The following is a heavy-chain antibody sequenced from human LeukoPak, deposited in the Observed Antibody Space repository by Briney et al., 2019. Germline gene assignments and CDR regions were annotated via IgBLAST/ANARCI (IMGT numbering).Heavy chain of an antibody. D-gene: IGHD1-7*01. CDR1: GCSISSSSYY. V-gene: IGHV4-39*07. J-gene: IGHJ5*02. CDR2: IYYSGST. Sequence: SETLCLTCTVSGCSISSSSYYWVWIRQPPGKGREWIGSIYYSGSTYYNPSLKSRVTISVDTSKNQFSLKLSSVTAADTAVYYRASSNWNYVYWFDPWGQGTLVTVSS. CDR3: ASSNWNYVYWFDP.